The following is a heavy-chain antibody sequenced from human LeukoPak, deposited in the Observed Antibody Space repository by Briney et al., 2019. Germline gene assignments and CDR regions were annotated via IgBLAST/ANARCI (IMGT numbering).Heavy chain of an antibody. D-gene: IGHD2-15*01. CDR2: ISSSSSYI. CDR3: AREYCSGGSCYGFYYYYYGMDV. J-gene: IGHJ6*02. CDR1: GFTFSSYS. V-gene: IGHV3-21*01. Sequence: GGSLRLSCAASGFTFSSYSMNWVRQAPGKGLEWVSSISSSSSYIYYADSVKGRFTISRDNAKNSLYLQMNSLRAEDTAVYYCAREYCSGGSCYGFYYYYYGMDVWGQGTTVTVSS.